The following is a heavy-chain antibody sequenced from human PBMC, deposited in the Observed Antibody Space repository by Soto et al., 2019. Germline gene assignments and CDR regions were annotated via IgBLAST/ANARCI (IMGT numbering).Heavy chain of an antibody. CDR1: GGSISSYY. CDR3: ARASTVTTRGSRNNWFDP. J-gene: IGHJ5*02. CDR2: IYYSGGT. Sequence: SETLSLTCTVSGGSISSYYWSWIRQPPGKGLEWIGYIYYSGGTNYNPSLKSRVTISVDTSKNQFSLKLSSVTAADTAVYYCARASTVTTRGSRNNWFDPWGQGTLVTVSS. V-gene: IGHV4-59*08. D-gene: IGHD4-17*01.